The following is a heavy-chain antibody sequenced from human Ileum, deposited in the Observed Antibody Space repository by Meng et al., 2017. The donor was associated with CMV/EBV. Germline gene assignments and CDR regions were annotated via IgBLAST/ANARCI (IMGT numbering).Heavy chain of an antibody. Sequence: GESLKISCASSWFTVSSCYMSWVRQAPGKGLEWVSVIYSGGSTYYADTVEGRFTIARDHSRNTLFLQMNSLRAEDTAVYYCARDVLVPPYYGMDVWGQGNTVTVSS. CDR1: WFTVSSCY. J-gene: IGHJ6*02. CDR2: IYSGGST. V-gene: IGHV3-53*01. CDR3: ARDVLVPPYYGMDV. D-gene: IGHD2-8*01.